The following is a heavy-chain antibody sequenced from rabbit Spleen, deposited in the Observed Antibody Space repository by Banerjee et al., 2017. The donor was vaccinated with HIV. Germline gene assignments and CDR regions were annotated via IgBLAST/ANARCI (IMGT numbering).Heavy chain of an antibody. D-gene: IGHD1-1*01. V-gene: IGHV1S40*01. Sequence: QSLEESGGDLVKPGASLTLTCTASGFSFSSSDYMCWVRQAPGKGLECIACIYAGSSGSTYYASWAKGRFTISKTSSTTVTLQMTSLTAADTATYFCARNYVNAFDPWGQGTLVTVS. J-gene: IGHJ2*01. CDR1: GFSFSSSDY. CDR3: ARNYVNAFDP. CDR2: IYAGSSGST.